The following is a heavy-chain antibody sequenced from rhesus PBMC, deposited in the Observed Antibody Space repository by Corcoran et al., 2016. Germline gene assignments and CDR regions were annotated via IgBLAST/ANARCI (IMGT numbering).Heavy chain of an antibody. CDR2: SYGSGGST. Sequence: QVQLQESGPAVVKPSETLSLTCAVSGGSIRSSNWWRWIRPSPGQGLGWIGGSYGSGGSTEYNPYLKRRVTISKDTSKKQFSLKLSSVTAADTAVYYCARGNTLLTWYFDLWGPGTPITSSS. J-gene: IGHJ2*01. CDR1: GGSIRSSNW. CDR3: ARGNTLLTWYFDL. V-gene: IGHV4-93*01. D-gene: IGHD2-15*01.